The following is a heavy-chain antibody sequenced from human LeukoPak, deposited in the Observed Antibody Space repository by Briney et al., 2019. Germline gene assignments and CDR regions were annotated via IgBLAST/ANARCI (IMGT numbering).Heavy chain of an antibody. CDR1: GFTFSSYS. Sequence: PGGSLRLSCAASGFTFSSYSMNWVRQAPGNWLEWVSSISSSSSYIYYADSVKGRFTISRDNAKNSVYLQMNSLRAEDTAVYYCASMGWAAAGDKGGYFDYWGQGTLVTVSS. V-gene: IGHV3-21*01. J-gene: IGHJ4*02. CDR2: ISSSSSYI. CDR3: ASMGWAAAGDKGGYFDY. D-gene: IGHD6-13*01.